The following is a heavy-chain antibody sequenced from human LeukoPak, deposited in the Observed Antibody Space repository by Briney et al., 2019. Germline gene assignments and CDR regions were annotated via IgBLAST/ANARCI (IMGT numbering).Heavy chain of an antibody. J-gene: IGHJ6*02. V-gene: IGHV3-9*01. CDR3: AKDMSLRFGELLGRYYGMDV. D-gene: IGHD3-10*01. CDR1: GFTFDDYA. Sequence: GGSLRLSCAASGFTFDDYAMHWVRQAPGKGLEWVSGISWNSGSIGYADSVKGRFTISRDNAKNSLYLQMNSLRAEDTALYYCAKDMSLRFGELLGRYYGMDVWGQGTTVTVSS. CDR2: ISWNSGSI.